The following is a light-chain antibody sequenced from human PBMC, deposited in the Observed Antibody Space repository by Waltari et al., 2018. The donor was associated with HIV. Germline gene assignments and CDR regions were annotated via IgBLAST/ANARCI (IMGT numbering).Light chain of an antibody. J-gene: IGKJ5*01. CDR1: QSVSNN. CDR2: GAT. Sequence: EIVMTQSPATLSVYPGGRATLFCRASQSVSNNLAWYQQKPGQGPRLLMYGATTRATGIPARFGGSGSGTEFTLTISSLQSEDFGLYYCQQYNQGPLGITFGQGTRLEI. V-gene: IGKV3-15*01. CDR3: QQYNQGPLGIT.